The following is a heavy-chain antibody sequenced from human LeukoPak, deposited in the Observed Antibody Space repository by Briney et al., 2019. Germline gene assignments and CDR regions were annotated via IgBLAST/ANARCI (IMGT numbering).Heavy chain of an antibody. CDR2: ISPDGNNK. D-gene: IGHD3-3*01. J-gene: IGHJ3*01. CDR3: ARGAYYSLWSSSRPAALDV. Sequence: GGSLRLSCVASGFTLSSYSIHWVRQAPGKGLEWVAIISPDGNNKYVVDSVKARFTISRDNSKNTLWLQLNNLRPEDTALYFCARGAYYSLWSSSRPAALDVWGQGTAVTVSS. CDR1: GFTLSSYS. V-gene: IGHV3-30-3*01.